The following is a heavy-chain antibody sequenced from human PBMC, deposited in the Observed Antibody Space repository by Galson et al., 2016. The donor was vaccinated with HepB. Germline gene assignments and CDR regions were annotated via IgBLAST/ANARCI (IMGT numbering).Heavy chain of an antibody. CDR2: ISGSSVTI. Sequence: SLRLSCAASGFTFSAYAMTWVRQAPGKGLEWVSGISGSSVTINYADSVQGRFTISRDNSRNTLYLQMNSLRAEDTAIYYCAKHPAKGKVDYSDYWGPGTLVTVSS. D-gene: IGHD1-26*01. CDR1: GFTFSAYA. V-gene: IGHV3-23*01. CDR3: AKHPAKGKVDYSDY. J-gene: IGHJ4*02.